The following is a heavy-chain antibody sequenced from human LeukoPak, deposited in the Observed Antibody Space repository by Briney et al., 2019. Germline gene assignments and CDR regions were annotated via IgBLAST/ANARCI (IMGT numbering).Heavy chain of an antibody. Sequence: GGSLRLSCAASGCTFDDYGMSWVRQAPGEGLEWVSGINWNGGSTGYADSVKGRFTISRDNAKNSLYLQMNSLRAEDTALYYCARDSYLNHAFDIWGQGTMVTVSS. V-gene: IGHV3-20*04. D-gene: IGHD2/OR15-2a*01. CDR2: INWNGGST. CDR3: ARDSYLNHAFDI. CDR1: GCTFDDYG. J-gene: IGHJ3*02.